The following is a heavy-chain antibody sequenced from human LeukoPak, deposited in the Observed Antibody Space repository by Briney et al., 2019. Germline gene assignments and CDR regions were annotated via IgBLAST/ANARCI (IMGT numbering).Heavy chain of an antibody. CDR2: IYYSGST. V-gene: IGHV4-31*03. Sequence: SETLSLTCTVSNDSINSVGYYWSWIRQYPGKGLEWIGYIYYSGSTYYNPSLKSRVTISVDKSKNQFSLKLSSVTAADTAVYYCARGLSSVAGPFNGMDVWGQGTTVTVSS. J-gene: IGHJ6*02. D-gene: IGHD6-19*01. CDR3: ARGLSSVAGPFNGMDV. CDR1: NDSINSVGYY.